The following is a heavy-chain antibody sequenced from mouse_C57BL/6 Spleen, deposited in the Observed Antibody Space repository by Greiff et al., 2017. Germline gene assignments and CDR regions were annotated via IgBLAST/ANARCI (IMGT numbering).Heavy chain of an antibody. V-gene: IGHV1-15*01. Sequence: QVQLQQSGAELVRPGASVTLSCKASGYTFTDYEMHWVKQTPVHGLEWIGAIDPETGGTAYNQKFKGQAILTADKSSSTAYMELRSLTSEDSAVYYCTRPLYYDYPAWFAYWGQGTLVTVSA. CDR3: TRPLYYDYPAWFAY. D-gene: IGHD2-4*01. CDR2: IDPETGGT. CDR1: GYTFTDYE. J-gene: IGHJ3*01.